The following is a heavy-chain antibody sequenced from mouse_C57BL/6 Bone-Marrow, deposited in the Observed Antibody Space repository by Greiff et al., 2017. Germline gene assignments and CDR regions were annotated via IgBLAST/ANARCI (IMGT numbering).Heavy chain of an antibody. CDR3: VRGYSNYFYWYFDV. J-gene: IGHJ1*03. Sequence: EVQLQESGGGLVQPKGSLKLSCAASGFSFNTYAMNWVRQAPGKGLEWVARIRSKSNNYATYYADSVKDRFTISRDDSESMLYLQMNNLKTEDTAMYYCVRGYSNYFYWYFDVWGTGTTVTVSS. CDR2: IRSKSNNYAT. V-gene: IGHV10-1*01. CDR1: GFSFNTYA. D-gene: IGHD2-5*01.